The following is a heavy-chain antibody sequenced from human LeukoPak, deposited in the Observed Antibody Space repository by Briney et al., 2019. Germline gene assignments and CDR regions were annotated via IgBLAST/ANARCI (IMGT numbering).Heavy chain of an antibody. V-gene: IGHV3-9*03. Sequence: GRSLRLSCAASGFTFDDYAMHWVRLAPGKGLERVSGISWNSGSIGYADSVKGRFTISRDNAKNSLYLQMNSLRAEDMALYYCAKDISTRSFDAFDIWGQGTMVTVSS. D-gene: IGHD1-1*01. CDR1: GFTFDDYA. CDR3: AKDISTRSFDAFDI. J-gene: IGHJ3*02. CDR2: ISWNSGSI.